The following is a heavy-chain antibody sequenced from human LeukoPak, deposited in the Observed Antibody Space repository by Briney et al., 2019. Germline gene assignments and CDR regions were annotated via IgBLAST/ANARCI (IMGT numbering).Heavy chain of an antibody. J-gene: IGHJ5*02. CDR3: ASRAGSNWFDP. Sequence: KPSETLSLTCAVYGGSCSGYYWSWIRQPPGKGLEWIGEINHSGSTNYNPSLKSRVTISVDTSKNQFSLKMSSVTAGDTAVYYCASRAGSNWFDPLGQGTMVTVSS. CDR1: GGSCSGYY. D-gene: IGHD3-10*01. CDR2: INHSGST. V-gene: IGHV4-34*01.